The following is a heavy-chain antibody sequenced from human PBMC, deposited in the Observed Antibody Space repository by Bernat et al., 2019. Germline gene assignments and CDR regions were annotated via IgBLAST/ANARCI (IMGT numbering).Heavy chain of an antibody. V-gene: IGHV3-66*01. CDR2: IYSGGST. CDR3: AGSGYCSGGSCFGY. J-gene: IGHJ4*02. D-gene: IGHD2-15*01. Sequence: EVQLVESGGGLVQPGGSLRLSCAASGFTVSSNYMSWVRQAPGKGLEWVSVIYSGGSTYYADSVKGRFTISRDNSKNTLYLQMNSLRAEDTAVYYCAGSGYCSGGSCFGYWGQGTLVTVSS. CDR1: GFTVSSNY.